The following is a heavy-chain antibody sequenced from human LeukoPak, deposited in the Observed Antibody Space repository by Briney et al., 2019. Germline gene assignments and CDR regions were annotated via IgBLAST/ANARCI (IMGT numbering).Heavy chain of an antibody. CDR3: AKDLLVVVAATPDY. Sequence: GGSLRLSCAASGFTFSSYGMHWVRQAPGKGLEWVVFIRCDGSNKYYADSVKGRFTISRDNSKNTLYLQMNSLRAEDTAVYYCAKDLLVVVAATPDYWGQGTLVTVSS. CDR1: GFTFSSYG. J-gene: IGHJ4*02. CDR2: IRCDGSNK. V-gene: IGHV3-30*02. D-gene: IGHD2-15*01.